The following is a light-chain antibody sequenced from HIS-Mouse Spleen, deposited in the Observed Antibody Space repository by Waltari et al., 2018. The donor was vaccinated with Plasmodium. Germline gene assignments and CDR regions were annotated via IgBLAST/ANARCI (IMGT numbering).Light chain of an antibody. CDR2: AAS. J-gene: IGKJ4*01. CDR1: PGISSY. V-gene: IGKV1-8*01. CDR3: QQYYSYPLT. Sequence: AIRMTQSPSSFSASTGDRVTITCRASPGISSYLAWYQQKPGKAPKLLIYAASTLQSGVPSRFSGSGSGTDFTLTISCLQSEDFATYYCQQYYSYPLTFGGGTKVESK.